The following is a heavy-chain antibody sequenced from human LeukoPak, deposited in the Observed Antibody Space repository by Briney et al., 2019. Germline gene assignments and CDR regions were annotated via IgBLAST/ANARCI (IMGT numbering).Heavy chain of an antibody. J-gene: IGHJ4*02. CDR1: DFSVGSNY. D-gene: IGHD4/OR15-4a*01. CDR3: AKALVTSGRGPWCYPSDY. Sequence: GESLTLTCAVSDFSVGSNYMTWVLHAPRKGLVGVSAMSSRDDGRYYAPSVKGRFTISRDNSRNPLSLKLNCLSAEDAAVYYCAKALVTSGRGPWCYPSDYLGQGALVTVPS. CDR2: MSSRDDGR. V-gene: IGHV3-23*01.